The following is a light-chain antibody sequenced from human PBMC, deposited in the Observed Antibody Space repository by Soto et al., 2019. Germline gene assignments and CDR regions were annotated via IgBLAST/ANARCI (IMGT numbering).Light chain of an antibody. J-gene: IGKJ4*01. CDR1: QNINNY. V-gene: IGKV1D-13*01. Sequence: IQMTQSPSSLSASVGDRVTITCQASQNINNYLNWYQQKPGKAPKLLIYDASSLESGVPSRFSGSGSGTDFTLTISSLQPEDFATYYCQQFNNYPLTFGGGTKVDIK. CDR2: DAS. CDR3: QQFNNYPLT.